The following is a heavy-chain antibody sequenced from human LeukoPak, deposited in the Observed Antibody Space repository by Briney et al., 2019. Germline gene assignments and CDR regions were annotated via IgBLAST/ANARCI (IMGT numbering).Heavy chain of an antibody. Sequence: GGSLRLSCAASGFTFSSYAMSWVRQAPGKGLEWVTAISGSGGSTYYADSVKGRFTISRDNSKNTLYLQMNSLRAEDTAVYYCATALHYYGSGSPQYWGQGTLVTVSS. D-gene: IGHD3-10*01. V-gene: IGHV3-23*01. CDR2: ISGSGGST. CDR3: ATALHYYGSGSPQY. CDR1: GFTFSSYA. J-gene: IGHJ4*02.